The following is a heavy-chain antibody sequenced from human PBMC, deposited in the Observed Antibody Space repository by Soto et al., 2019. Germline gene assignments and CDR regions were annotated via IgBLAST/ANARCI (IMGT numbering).Heavy chain of an antibody. CDR2: ISAYNGNT. J-gene: IGHJ4*02. D-gene: IGHD3-10*01. Sequence: QVQLVQSGAEVKKPGASVKVSCKASGYTFTSYGISWVRQAPGQGLEWMGWISAYNGNTNYAQKLQGRVTMTTDTXXSXAXXELRSLRSDDTAVYYCARSPFRVRGVILINSVVDYWGQGTLVTVSS. CDR1: GYTFTSYG. CDR3: ARSPFRVRGVILINSVVDY. V-gene: IGHV1-18*01.